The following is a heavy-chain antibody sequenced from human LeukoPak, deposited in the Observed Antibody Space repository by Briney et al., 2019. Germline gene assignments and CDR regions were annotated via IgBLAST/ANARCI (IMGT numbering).Heavy chain of an antibody. J-gene: IGHJ4*02. CDR1: GFTFNRYT. D-gene: IGHD2-21*02. CDR2: ISFDGSTK. Sequence: GGSLRLSCAASGFTFNRYTLHWVRQAPGKGLEWVSIISFDGSTKDYADSVKGRFTISRDNSKNTLDLQMSSLRVEDTAVYYCARGVVTAYAAFDFWGQGALVTVSS. CDR3: ARGVVTAYAAFDF. V-gene: IGHV3-30-3*01.